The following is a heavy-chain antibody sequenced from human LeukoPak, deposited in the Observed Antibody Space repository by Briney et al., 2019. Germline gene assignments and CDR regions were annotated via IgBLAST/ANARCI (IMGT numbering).Heavy chain of an antibody. V-gene: IGHV3-66*01. D-gene: IGHD6-13*01. CDR3: ARAPYSSSWYFDY. CDR1: GFTVSSSY. CDR2: IYSGGST. Sequence: GGSQRLSCAASGFTVSSSYMTWVRQAPGKGLEWVSVIYSGGSTHYAGSVKGRFTISRDNSKNTVYLQMNSLRAEDTAVYHCARAPYSSSWYFDYWGQGTLVTVSS. J-gene: IGHJ4*02.